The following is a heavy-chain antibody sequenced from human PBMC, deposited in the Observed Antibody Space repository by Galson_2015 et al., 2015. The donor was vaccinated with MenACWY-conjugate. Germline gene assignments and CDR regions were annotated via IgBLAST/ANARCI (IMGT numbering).Heavy chain of an antibody. CDR2: TYYKSKWYN. J-gene: IGHJ2*01. D-gene: IGHD5-18*01. CDR3: ARDSRGGYNWYFDL. V-gene: IGHV6-1*01. Sequence: CAISGDSVSNHGATWNWIRQSPSRGLEWLGRTYYKSKWYNDYAVSVKSRITINPDTSKNQLSLQLNSVTPEDTAIYYCARDSRGGYNWYFDLWGRGTLVTVSS. CDR1: GDSVSNHGAT.